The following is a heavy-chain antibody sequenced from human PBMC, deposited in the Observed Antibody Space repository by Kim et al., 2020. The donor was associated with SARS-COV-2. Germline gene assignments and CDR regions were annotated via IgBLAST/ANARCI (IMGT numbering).Heavy chain of an antibody. CDR3: ARVRDYFFDSSGITA. Sequence: GGSLRLSCTASGFTFSSYNMNWVRQAPGKGLEWVSSISGSGTYIYYADSMKGRFTISRDNAKNSLYLQMNNLTAEDTVVFYCARVRDYFFDSSGITAWGQGTLVTVSS. V-gene: IGHV3-21*01. J-gene: IGHJ5*02. D-gene: IGHD3-22*01. CDR1: GFTFSSYN. CDR2: ISGSGTYI.